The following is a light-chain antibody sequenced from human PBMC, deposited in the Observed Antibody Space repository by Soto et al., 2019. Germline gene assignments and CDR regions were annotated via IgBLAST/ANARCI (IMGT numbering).Light chain of an antibody. J-gene: IGKJ1*01. CDR3: HQYGKSPRT. CDR1: QIVTSDY. CDR2: GAF. Sequence: DIVLTQSPGTLSLSPGEGVALSSSASQIVTSDYLAWYHQAPGQAPRLLIYGAFNRATSISDRFSGSASGKDFTRSNGKVEPGDCGVYLCHQYGKSPRTFGQGTKVAIK. V-gene: IGKV3-20*01.